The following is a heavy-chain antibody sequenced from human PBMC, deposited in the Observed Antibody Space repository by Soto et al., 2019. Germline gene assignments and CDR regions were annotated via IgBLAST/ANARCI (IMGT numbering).Heavy chain of an antibody. D-gene: IGHD3-22*01. CDR1: GFTFSSYA. CDR2: ISYDGSNK. J-gene: IGHJ4*02. V-gene: IGHV3-30-3*01. Sequence: PGGSLRLSCAASGFTFSSYAMHWVRQAPGKGLEWVAVISYDGSNKYYADSVKGRFTISRDNSKNTLYLQMNSLRAEDTAVYYCARVYYDSSCYLSNPLDYWGQGTLVTVSS. CDR3: ARVYYDSSCYLSNPLDY.